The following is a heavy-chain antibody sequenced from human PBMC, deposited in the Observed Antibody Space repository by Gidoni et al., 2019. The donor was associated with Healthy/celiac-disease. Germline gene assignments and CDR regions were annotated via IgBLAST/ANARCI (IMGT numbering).Heavy chain of an antibody. D-gene: IGHD3-22*01. J-gene: IGHJ2*01. CDR3: ARVAIVVITGGGYFDL. Sequence: EVQLVESGGGLVQPGGSLRLSCAASGFTVSSNYMSWVRQAPGKGLEWVSVIYSGGSTYYADSGKGRVTISRNNSKNTLYLQMNSLRAEDTAVYYCARVAIVVITGGGYFDLWGRGTLVTVSS. CDR1: GFTVSSNY. CDR2: IYSGGST. V-gene: IGHV3-53*04.